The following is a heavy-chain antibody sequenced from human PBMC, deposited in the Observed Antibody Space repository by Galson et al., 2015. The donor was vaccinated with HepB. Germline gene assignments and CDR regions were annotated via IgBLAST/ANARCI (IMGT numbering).Heavy chain of an antibody. CDR2: INHSGST. V-gene: IGHV4-34*01. CDR1: GGSFSGYY. Sequence: LSLTCAVYGGSFSGYYWSWIRQPPGKGLEWIGEINHSGSTKYNPSLKSRVTISVDTSKNQFSLELSSVTAADTAVYYCARSLPPERITMVRGASFDYWGQGTLVTVSS. CDR3: ARSLPPERITMVRGASFDY. D-gene: IGHD3-10*01. J-gene: IGHJ4*02.